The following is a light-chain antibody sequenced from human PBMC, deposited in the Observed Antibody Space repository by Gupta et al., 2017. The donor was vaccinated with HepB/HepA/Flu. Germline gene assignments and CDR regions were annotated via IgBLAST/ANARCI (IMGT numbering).Light chain of an antibody. V-gene: IGKV1-5*03. J-gene: IGKJ2*01. Sequence: DIQMTKSPSTLSASVGDRVTITCRASQSISSWLAWYQQKPGKAAKVLMYKASSLESGVPSRFSGSGSGTEFTLTISRLQPDDFATYYCQHDTNYSTFGQGTRLEIK. CDR3: QHDTNYST. CDR2: KAS. CDR1: QSISSW.